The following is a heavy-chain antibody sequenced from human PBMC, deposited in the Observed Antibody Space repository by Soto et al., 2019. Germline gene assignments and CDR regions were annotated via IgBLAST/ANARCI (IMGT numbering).Heavy chain of an antibody. CDR1: GFTFSDYY. D-gene: IGHD3-10*01. CDR3: ARWIIMLRGLTIKEAFDI. V-gene: IGHV3-72*01. Sequence: EVQLVESGGGLVQPGGSLRLSCAASGFTFSDYYMDWVRQAPGKGLEWVGRSRNKINSYTTEYAASVKGRFTISRDDSENSVYLQMNSLKTEDTAVYYCARWIIMLRGLTIKEAFDIWGQGTLVTVSS. CDR2: SRNKINSYTT. J-gene: IGHJ3*02.